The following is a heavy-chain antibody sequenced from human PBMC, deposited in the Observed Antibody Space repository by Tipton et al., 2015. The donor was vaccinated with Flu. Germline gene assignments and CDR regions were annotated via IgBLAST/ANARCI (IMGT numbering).Heavy chain of an antibody. CDR1: GFIFSDYY. Sequence: SLRFSCAASGFIFSDYYINWIRQAPGKGPEWVSHISSSGTSIYYADSVKGRFTISRDNARKSVDLHMDNLRAEDTAVYYCAREWVSGKYGMDVWGQGTTVTVSS. D-gene: IGHD1-26*01. CDR2: ISSSGTSI. V-gene: IGHV3-11*01. CDR3: AREWVSGKYGMDV. J-gene: IGHJ6*02.